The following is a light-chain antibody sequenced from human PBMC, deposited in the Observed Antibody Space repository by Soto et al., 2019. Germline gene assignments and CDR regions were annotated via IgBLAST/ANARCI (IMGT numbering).Light chain of an antibody. CDR2: WAS. CDR3: QQYESTPPT. J-gene: IGKJ2*01. CDR1: QSVLYSSNNKNY. V-gene: IGKV4-1*01. Sequence: DIVMTQSPDSLAVSLGERATINCKSSQSVLYSSNNKNYLAWYQQRPGQPPKLLIYWASTRESGVPDRFSGSGSGKDFTLTITSLQAEDVAVYYCQQYESTPPTFGQGTKWEIK.